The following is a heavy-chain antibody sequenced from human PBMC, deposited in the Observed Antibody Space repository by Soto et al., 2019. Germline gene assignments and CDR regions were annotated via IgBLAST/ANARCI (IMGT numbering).Heavy chain of an antibody. D-gene: IGHD2-21*02. Sequence: GGSLRLSCAASGFTFSSYAMHWVRQAPGKGLEWVAVISYDGSNKYYADSVKGRFTISRDNSKNTLYLQMNSLRAEDTAVYYCARAYCGGDCYSGFMKYYYGMDVWGQGTTVTVSS. CDR2: ISYDGSNK. CDR3: ARAYCGGDCYSGFMKYYYGMDV. J-gene: IGHJ6*02. CDR1: GFTFSSYA. V-gene: IGHV3-30-3*01.